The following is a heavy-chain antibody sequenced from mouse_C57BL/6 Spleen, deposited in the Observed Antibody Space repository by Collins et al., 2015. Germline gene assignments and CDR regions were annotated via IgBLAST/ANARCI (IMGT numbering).Heavy chain of an antibody. CDR1: GYTFTDYN. CDR2: INPNNGGT. J-gene: IGHJ2*01. CDR3: TRWSLYFDY. V-gene: IGHV1-18*01. Sequence: PGASVKMSCKTSGYTFTDYNMDWVKQSHGKSLEWIGDINPNNGGTIYNQNFKGKATLTVDRSSSTAYMELRSLTSEDTATYYCTRWSLYFDYWGQGTTLTISS.